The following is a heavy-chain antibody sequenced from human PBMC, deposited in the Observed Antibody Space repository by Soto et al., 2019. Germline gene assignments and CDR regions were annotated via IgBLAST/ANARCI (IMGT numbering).Heavy chain of an antibody. D-gene: IGHD2-15*01. J-gene: IGHJ5*02. V-gene: IGHV3-30*18. CDR2: ISYDGSNK. Sequence: GGSLRLSCAASGFTFSSYGMHWVRQAPGKGLEWVAVISYDGSNKYYADSVKGRFTISRDNSKNTLYLQMNSLRAEDTAVYYCAKRAGYCSGGSCYSGWFDPWGQGTLVTVSS. CDR1: GFTFSSYG. CDR3: AKRAGYCSGGSCYSGWFDP.